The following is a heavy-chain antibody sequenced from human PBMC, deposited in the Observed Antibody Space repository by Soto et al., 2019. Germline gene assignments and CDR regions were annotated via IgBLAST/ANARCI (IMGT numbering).Heavy chain of an antibody. Sequence: EVQLVESEGGLVQPGGSPRLSCAASGFTFSSYWMSWVRQAPGKGLEWVANIKQDGSEKYYVDSVKGRFTISRDNAKNSLYLQMNSLRAEDTAVYYCARGRGCSTGCHNFDYWGQGTLVTVSS. V-gene: IGHV3-7*01. CDR1: GFTFSSYW. J-gene: IGHJ4*02. CDR3: ARGRGCSTGCHNFDY. D-gene: IGHD2-2*01. CDR2: IKQDGSEK.